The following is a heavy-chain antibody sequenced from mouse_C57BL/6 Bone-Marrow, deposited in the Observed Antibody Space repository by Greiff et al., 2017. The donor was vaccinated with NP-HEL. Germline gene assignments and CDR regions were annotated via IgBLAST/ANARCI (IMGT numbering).Heavy chain of an antibody. CDR3: ARHDGYYYFDY. CDR2: ISSGGSYT. V-gene: IGHV5-6*01. J-gene: IGHJ2*01. CDR1: GFTFSSYG. D-gene: IGHD2-3*01. Sequence: EVMLVESGGDLVKPGGSLKLSCAASGFTFSSYGMSWVRQTPDKRLEWVATISSGGSYTYYPDSVKGRFTISRDNAKNPLYLQMSSLKSEDTAMYYCARHDGYYYFDYWGQGTTLTVSS.